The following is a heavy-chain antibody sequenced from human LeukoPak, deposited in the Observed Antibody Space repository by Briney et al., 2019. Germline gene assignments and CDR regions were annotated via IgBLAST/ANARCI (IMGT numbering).Heavy chain of an antibody. Sequence: SETLSLTCTVSGYSISSGYYWSWIRQPPGKGLEWIGEINHSGSTNYNPSLKSRVTISVDTSKNQFSLKLSSVTAADTAVYYCARRKNWYFDLWGRGTLVTVSS. J-gene: IGHJ2*01. CDR3: ARRKNWYFDL. V-gene: IGHV4-38-2*02. CDR2: INHSGST. CDR1: GYSISSGYY.